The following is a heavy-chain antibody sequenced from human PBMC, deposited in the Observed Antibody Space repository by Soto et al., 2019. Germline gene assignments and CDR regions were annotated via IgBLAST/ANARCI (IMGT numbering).Heavy chain of an antibody. CDR3: ARGWGYETSDYYYAY. Sequence: QVQLVQSGAEVKKPGSSVKVSCKASGGTFSSYAISWVRQAPGQGLEWMGGIIPIFGRANHAQKFQGRVTIIADESTSTVYMELSSLRSEDTAIYYCARGWGYETSDYYYAYWGQGTLVIVSS. CDR1: GGTFSSYA. J-gene: IGHJ4*02. D-gene: IGHD3-22*01. V-gene: IGHV1-69*01. CDR2: IIPIFGRA.